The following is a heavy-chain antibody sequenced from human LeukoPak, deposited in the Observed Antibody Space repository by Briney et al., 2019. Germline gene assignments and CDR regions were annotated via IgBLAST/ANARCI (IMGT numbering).Heavy chain of an antibody. Sequence: PGGSLRLSCAASGFTFSSYAMHWVRQAPGKGLEWVAVISYDGSNKYYADSVKGRFTISRDNSKNTLYLQMNSLRAGDTAVYYCARAGGHDAFDIWGQGTMVTVSS. V-gene: IGHV3-30*04. CDR1: GFTFSSYA. D-gene: IGHD1-26*01. CDR3: ARAGGHDAFDI. CDR2: ISYDGSNK. J-gene: IGHJ3*02.